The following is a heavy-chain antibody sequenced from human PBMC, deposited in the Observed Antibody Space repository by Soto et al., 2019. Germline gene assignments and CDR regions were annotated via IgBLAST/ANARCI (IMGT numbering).Heavy chain of an antibody. CDR3: ARTGVVPAATVYFDY. CDR2: IYYSGST. V-gene: IGHV4-59*08. J-gene: IGHJ4*02. CDR1: GGSISSYY. Sequence: SETLSLTCTVSGGSISSYYWSWIRQPPGKGLEWIGYIYYSGSTNYNPSLKSRVTISVDTSKNQFSLKLSSVTAADTAVYYCARTGVVPAATVYFDYWGQGTLVTVSS. D-gene: IGHD2-2*01.